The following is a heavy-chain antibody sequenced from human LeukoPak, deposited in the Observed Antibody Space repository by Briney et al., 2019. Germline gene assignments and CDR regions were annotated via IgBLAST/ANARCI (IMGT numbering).Heavy chain of an antibody. V-gene: IGHV1-58*02. CDR1: GFTFTSSA. CDR2: IVVGSGNT. J-gene: IGHJ4*02. Sequence: GASVKVSCKASGFTFTSSAMQWVRQARGQRLEWIGWIVVGSGNTNYAQKFQERVTITRDMSTSTAYMELSSLRSEDTAVYYCARGPSGRYYVIDQWGQGTLVTVSS. CDR3: ARGPSGRYYVIDQ. D-gene: IGHD1-26*01.